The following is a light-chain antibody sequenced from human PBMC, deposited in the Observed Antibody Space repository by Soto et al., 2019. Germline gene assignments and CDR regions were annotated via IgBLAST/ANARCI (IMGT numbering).Light chain of an antibody. CDR3: QQYNKWPPWT. CDR1: QSVSSS. Sequence: EIVMTQSPAILSVSPGERATLSCRASQSVSSSLAWYQQKPGQAPRLLIYGASTRATGIPARFSGSGSGTEFTLTISSLQSEDFAVYYCQQYNKWPPWTFGQGTKLEIK. CDR2: GAS. J-gene: IGKJ2*01. V-gene: IGKV3-15*01.